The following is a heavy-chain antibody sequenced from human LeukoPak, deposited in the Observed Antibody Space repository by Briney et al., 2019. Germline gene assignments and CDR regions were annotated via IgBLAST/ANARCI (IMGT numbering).Heavy chain of an antibody. CDR3: ARKYYGSGNYYPPNFDY. CDR1: RLTLSRYA. CDR2: ISGNRSST. Sequence: PGWSLPLSCPARRLTLSRYAMSGVRQAPGKGLEGVAAISGNRSSTYYADSVKGRFTISRDNSKNTLYLQMNSLRAEDTAVYYCARKYYGSGNYYPPNFDYWGQGTLVTVSS. J-gene: IGHJ4*02. D-gene: IGHD3-10*01. V-gene: IGHV3-23*01.